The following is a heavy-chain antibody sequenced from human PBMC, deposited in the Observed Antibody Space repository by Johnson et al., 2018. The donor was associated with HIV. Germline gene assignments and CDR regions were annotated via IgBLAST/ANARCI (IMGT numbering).Heavy chain of an antibody. CDR2: INWNGGST. Sequence: MLLVESGGGVVRRGGSLRLSCATSGFTFDDHGMSWVRQGPGKGLECVSGINWNGGSTGYADSVKGRFTISRDNAKNSLYLQMNSLRAEDTALYFCARGFVRSSMILVADAFDMWGQGTMVTVSS. CDR1: GFTFDDHG. V-gene: IGHV3-20*04. CDR3: ARGFVRSSMILVADAFDM. D-gene: IGHD3-22*01. J-gene: IGHJ3*02.